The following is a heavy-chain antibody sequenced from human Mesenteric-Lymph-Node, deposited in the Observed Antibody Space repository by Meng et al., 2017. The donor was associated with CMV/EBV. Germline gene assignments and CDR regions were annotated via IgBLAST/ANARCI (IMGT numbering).Heavy chain of an antibody. CDR3: ARGQSDALLLD. Sequence: GESLKISCKGSGYSFTNFWIGWVRQMPGKGLEWMGIIYPGDSDTTYSPSFQGQVTISADKSISTAYLQWSSLKASDTAMYYCARGQSDALLLDWGQGTLVTSPQ. D-gene: IGHD2-21*01. J-gene: IGHJ4*02. CDR2: IYPGDSDT. CDR1: GYSFTNFW. V-gene: IGHV5-51*01.